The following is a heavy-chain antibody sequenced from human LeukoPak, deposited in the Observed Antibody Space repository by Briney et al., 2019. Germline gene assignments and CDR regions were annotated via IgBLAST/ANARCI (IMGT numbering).Heavy chain of an antibody. Sequence: PGGSLILSCAASGFTFSSYSMNWVRQAPGKGLEWVSYISSSSSTIYYADSVKGRFTISRDNAKNSLYLQMNSLRAEDTAVYYCARHCSSTSCPDYYYYYYMDVWGKGTTVTVSS. V-gene: IGHV3-48*01. CDR1: GFTFSSYS. CDR2: ISSSSSTI. CDR3: ARHCSSTSCPDYYYYYYMDV. J-gene: IGHJ6*03. D-gene: IGHD2-2*01.